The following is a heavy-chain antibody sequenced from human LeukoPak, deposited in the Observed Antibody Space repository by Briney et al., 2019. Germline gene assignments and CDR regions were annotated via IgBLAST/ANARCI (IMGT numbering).Heavy chain of an antibody. CDR3: AKDLRGDGDAFDI. J-gene: IGHJ3*02. D-gene: IGHD3-16*01. CDR1: GFTFSSYA. CDR2: IRYDGSNK. Sequence: PGGSLRLSCAASGFTFSSYAMSWVRQAPGKGLEGVAFIRYDGSNKYYADSVKGRFTISRDNSKNTLYLQMNSLRAEDTAVYYCAKDLRGDGDAFDIWGQGTMVTVSS. V-gene: IGHV3-30*02.